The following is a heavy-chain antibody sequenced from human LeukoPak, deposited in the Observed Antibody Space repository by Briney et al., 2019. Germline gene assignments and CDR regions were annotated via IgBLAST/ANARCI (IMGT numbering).Heavy chain of an antibody. Sequence: GGSLRLSCAASGFTFSNYWMSWVRQAPGKGLEWVASIKQDGSEKYYVDSVKGRFTISRDNSKNTLYLQMNSLRAEDTAVYYCAKDLVIAAAGTLDWFDPWGQGTLVTVSS. J-gene: IGHJ5*02. V-gene: IGHV3-7*03. CDR3: AKDLVIAAAGTLDWFDP. CDR2: IKQDGSEK. CDR1: GFTFSNYW. D-gene: IGHD6-13*01.